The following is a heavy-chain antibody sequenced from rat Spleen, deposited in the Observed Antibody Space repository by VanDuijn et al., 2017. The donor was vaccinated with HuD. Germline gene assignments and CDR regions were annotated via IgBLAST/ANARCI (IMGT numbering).Heavy chain of an antibody. CDR2: INSAGTT. CDR3: ARSDGVHYYLPFAD. CDR1: DYSITSNY. J-gene: IGHJ3*01. Sequence: EVQLQESGPGLVKPSQSLSLTCSVTDYSITSNYWGWIRKFPGNKLEWMGYINSAGTTIYNPSLKSRISITRDTSKNQFFVQVNSITTEDTATYYCARSDGVHYYLPFADWGQGTLVTVSS. D-gene: IGHD1-12*02. V-gene: IGHV3-3*01.